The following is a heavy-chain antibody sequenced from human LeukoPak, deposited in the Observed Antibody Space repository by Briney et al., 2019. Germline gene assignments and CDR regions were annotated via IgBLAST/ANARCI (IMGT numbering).Heavy chain of an antibody. Sequence: SETLSLTCTVSGGSISSTTYYWGWIRQPPGKGLEWIGSIYNSGSTYYNPSLRSRATISVDTSKNQFSLKLSSVTAADTAVYYCARQGYFDYWGQGTLVTVSS. V-gene: IGHV4-39*01. CDR2: IYNSGST. CDR1: GGSISSTTYY. J-gene: IGHJ4*02. CDR3: ARQGYFDY.